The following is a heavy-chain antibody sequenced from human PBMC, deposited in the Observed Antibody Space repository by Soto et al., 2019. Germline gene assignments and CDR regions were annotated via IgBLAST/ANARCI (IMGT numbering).Heavy chain of an antibody. CDR3: ARVRYGDY. Sequence: QVHLVQSGAEVKKPGASVKVSCQGSGYAFTTYGITWVRQAPGQGLEWTGWISAHNGKTNYAQKLQGRVTVTRDTSTSTAYMELRSLRYDATAVYYCARVRYGDYWGQGALVTVSS. V-gene: IGHV1-18*01. J-gene: IGHJ4*02. D-gene: IGHD1-1*01. CDR2: ISAHNGKT. CDR1: GYAFTTYG.